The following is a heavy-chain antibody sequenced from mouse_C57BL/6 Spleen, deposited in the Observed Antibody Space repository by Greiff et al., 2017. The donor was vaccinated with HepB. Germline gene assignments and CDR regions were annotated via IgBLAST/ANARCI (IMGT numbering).Heavy chain of an antibody. D-gene: IGHD2-3*01. J-gene: IGHJ4*01. Sequence: VQLQQSGAELVRPGASVKLSCTASGFNIKDYYMHWVKQRPEQGLEWIGRIDPEDGDTEYAPKFQGKATMTADTSSNTAYLQLSSLTSEDTAVYYCTRSDGYYVHYYAMDYWGQGTSVTVSS. V-gene: IGHV14-1*01. CDR2: IDPEDGDT. CDR1: GFNIKDYY. CDR3: TRSDGYYVHYYAMDY.